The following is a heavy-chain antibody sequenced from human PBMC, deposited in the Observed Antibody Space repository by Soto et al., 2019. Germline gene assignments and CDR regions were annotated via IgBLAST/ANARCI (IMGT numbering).Heavy chain of an antibody. D-gene: IGHD1-7*01. J-gene: IGHJ5*02. V-gene: IGHV3-23*01. CDR2: ISGSGGST. CDR1: GFTFSSYA. Sequence: GGSLRLSCAASGFTFSSYAMIWVRRAPGKGLEWVSAISGSGGSTYYADSVKGRFTISRDNSKNTLYLQMNSLRAEDTAVYYCAKLGLTGTQSRWFDPWGQGTLVTVSS. CDR3: AKLGLTGTQSRWFDP.